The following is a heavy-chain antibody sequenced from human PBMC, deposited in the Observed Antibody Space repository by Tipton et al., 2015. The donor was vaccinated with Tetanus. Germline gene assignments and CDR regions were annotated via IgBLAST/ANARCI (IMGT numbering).Heavy chain of an antibody. CDR2: INHRGGT. J-gene: IGHJ4*02. CDR3: ARHSSLKALNS. V-gene: IGHV4-34*01. D-gene: IGHD3-9*01. CDR1: GGSFSGFY. Sequence: GLVKPSETLSLTCAVSGGSFSGFYWSWIRQPPGKGLEWIGEINHRGGTSYNPSLKSRVTISVDTSKNQFSLNMSSVTAADTAVYYCARHSSLKALNSWGQGTLVTASS.